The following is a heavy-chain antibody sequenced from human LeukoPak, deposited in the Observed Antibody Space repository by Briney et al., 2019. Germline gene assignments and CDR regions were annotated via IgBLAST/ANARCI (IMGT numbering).Heavy chain of an antibody. D-gene: IGHD3-10*01. J-gene: IGHJ3*02. CDR3: ARAGLLWFGELSQMLYVDAFDI. Sequence: GGSLRLSCAASGFTFSSYEMNWVRQAPGKGLEWVSYISSSGSTIYYADSVKGRFTISRDNAKNSLYLQMNSLRAEDTAVYYCARAGLLWFGELSQMLYVDAFDIWGQGTMVTVSS. CDR2: ISSSGSTI. V-gene: IGHV3-48*03. CDR1: GFTFSSYE.